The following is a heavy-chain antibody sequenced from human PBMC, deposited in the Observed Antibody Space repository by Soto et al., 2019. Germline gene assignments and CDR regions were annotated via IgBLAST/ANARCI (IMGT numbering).Heavy chain of an antibody. Sequence: PGGSLRLSCAASGFTFSSYGMHWVRQAPGKGLEWVAVIWYDGSNKYYADSVKGRFTISRDNSKNTLYLQMNSLRAEDTAVYYCAQSSSYFDWPLDYWGQGTLVTVSS. CDR3: AQSSSYFDWPLDY. CDR1: GFTFSSYG. D-gene: IGHD3-9*01. J-gene: IGHJ4*02. CDR2: IWYDGSNK. V-gene: IGHV3-33*01.